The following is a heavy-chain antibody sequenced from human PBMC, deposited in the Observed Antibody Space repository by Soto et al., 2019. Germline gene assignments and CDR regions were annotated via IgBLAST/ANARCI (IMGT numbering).Heavy chain of an antibody. CDR2: TYYRSKWYN. Sequence: PSQTLSPTCVISGDSVSSNSAAWSWIRQSPSRGLEWLGRTYYRSKWYNDYAVSVKSRITINPDTSKNQFSLQLNSVTPEDTAVSYCARWYSRTHLDYWGQGTLVTVSS. CDR3: ARWYSRTHLDY. CDR1: GDSVSSNSAA. V-gene: IGHV6-1*01. J-gene: IGHJ4*02. D-gene: IGHD2-15*01.